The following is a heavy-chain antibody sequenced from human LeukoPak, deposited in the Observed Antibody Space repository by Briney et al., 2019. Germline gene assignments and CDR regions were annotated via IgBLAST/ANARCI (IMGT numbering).Heavy chain of an antibody. Sequence: GGSLRLSCAASGFTLSSYSMNWVRQAPGKGLEWVSYNSTTSRTIHYADSVKGRFTISRDNAKNSLYPQMNSLRAEDTAVYYCARAGHADSFDYWGQGALVTVSS. D-gene: IGHD2-21*01. J-gene: IGHJ4*02. CDR3: ARAGHADSFDY. CDR2: NSTTSRTI. CDR1: GFTLSSYS. V-gene: IGHV3-48*01.